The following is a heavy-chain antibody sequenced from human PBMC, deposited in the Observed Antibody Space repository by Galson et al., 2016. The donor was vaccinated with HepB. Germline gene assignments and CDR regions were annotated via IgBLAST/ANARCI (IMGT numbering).Heavy chain of an antibody. Sequence: SVKVSCKASGYTFSSHGISWVRQAPGQGLEWMGWISADNGNTDYAQKLQGRVTMTTATSTSTAYMELRSLRSDDTAVSYCARSQPGWFNWFAPWGQGTLVTVSS. CDR2: ISADNGNT. D-gene: IGHD6-19*01. CDR3: ARSQPGWFNWFAP. V-gene: IGHV1-18*01. J-gene: IGHJ5*02. CDR1: GYTFSSHG.